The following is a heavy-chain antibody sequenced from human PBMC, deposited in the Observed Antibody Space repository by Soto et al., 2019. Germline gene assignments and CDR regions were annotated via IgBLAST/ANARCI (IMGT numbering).Heavy chain of an antibody. J-gene: IGHJ5*02. CDR2: ISGSGVDR. D-gene: IGHD3-16*02. V-gene: IGHV3-23*01. CDR1: GFTCSSYV. CDR3: SKDLLYANTWYPLHL. Sequence: PGGSLRLSCDTSGFTCSSYVMTWVRQAPGRGLEWVSSISGSGVDRYYADSVKGRCTISRDNSKNTLYLQMNSLRAEDTAVYYCSKDLLYANTWYPLHLWGQGPLVTLSS.